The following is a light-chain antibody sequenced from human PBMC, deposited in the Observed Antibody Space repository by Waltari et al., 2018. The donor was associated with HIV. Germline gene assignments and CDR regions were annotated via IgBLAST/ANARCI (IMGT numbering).Light chain of an antibody. CDR3: QQYNNWPYT. Sequence: ELLMTQSPDTLSVSPGETATLSCQASQGVNIKLAWYQQKPGQAPRLLLYSASTRANGIPARFSGSGSGTEFTLNITSLQSEDFTIYYCQQYNNWPYTFGQGTKLEI. J-gene: IGKJ2*01. CDR1: QGVNIK. V-gene: IGKV3-15*01. CDR2: SAS.